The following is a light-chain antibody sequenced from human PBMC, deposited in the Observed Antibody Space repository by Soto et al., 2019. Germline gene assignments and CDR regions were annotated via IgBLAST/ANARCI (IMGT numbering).Light chain of an antibody. CDR2: EGS. J-gene: IGLJ1*01. CDR3: CSYAGSNV. CDR1: SSDVGSYNL. Sequence: QSVLTQPASVSGSPGQSITISCTGTSSDVGSYNLVSWYQQHPGKAPKLMIYEGSKRPSGVSNRFSGSKSGNTASLTISGLQAEDEADYYCCSYAGSNVFXTGTKVTVL. V-gene: IGLV2-23*01.